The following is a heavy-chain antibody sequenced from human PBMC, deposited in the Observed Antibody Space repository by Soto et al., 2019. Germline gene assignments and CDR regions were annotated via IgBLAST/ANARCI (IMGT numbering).Heavy chain of an antibody. D-gene: IGHD1-1*01. CDR3: AKDTTGTPFEY. V-gene: IGHV3-30*18. CDR1: GFTFRSYG. Sequence: GSLRLSCAASGFTFRSYGMQWVRQAPGKGLEWVAVISYDGTNEYYADSVKGRFTISRDSSKNTLYLQMNSLRLEDTAVYYCAKDTTGTPFEYWGQGTLVTVSS. J-gene: IGHJ4*02. CDR2: ISYDGTNE.